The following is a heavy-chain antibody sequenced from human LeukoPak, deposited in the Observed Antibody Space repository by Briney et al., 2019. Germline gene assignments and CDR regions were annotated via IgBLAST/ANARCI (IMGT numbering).Heavy chain of an antibody. CDR1: GGTFSSYA. Sequence: GASVKVSCKASGGTFSSYAISWVRQAPGQGLEWMGGIIPIFGTANYAQKFQGGVTITADESTSTAYMELSSLRSEDTAVYYCARGSTIDDDYGDYSSRLDYWGQGTLVTVSS. CDR2: IIPIFGTA. CDR3: ARGSTIDDDYGDYSSRLDY. V-gene: IGHV1-69*13. D-gene: IGHD4-17*01. J-gene: IGHJ4*02.